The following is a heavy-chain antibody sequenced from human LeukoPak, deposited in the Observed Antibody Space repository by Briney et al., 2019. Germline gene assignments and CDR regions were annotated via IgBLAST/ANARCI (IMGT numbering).Heavy chain of an antibody. J-gene: IGHJ5*02. Sequence: GSLRLSCAASGFTFSSYNMNWVRQPPGKGLEWIGSIYYSGSTYYNPSLKSRVTISVDTSKNQFSLKLSSVTAADTAVYYCARDAARITMIVVVIGNWFDPWGQGTLVTVSS. CDR3: ARDAARITMIVVVIGNWFDP. V-gene: IGHV4-39*07. D-gene: IGHD3-22*01. CDR2: IYYSGST. CDR1: GFTFSSYN.